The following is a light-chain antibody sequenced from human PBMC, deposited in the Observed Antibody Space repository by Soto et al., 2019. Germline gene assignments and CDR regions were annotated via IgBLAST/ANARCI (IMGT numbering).Light chain of an antibody. CDR2: EVS. Sequence: LTQPPSASGSPGQSVTISCTGTSSDVGGYDYVSWYQQHPGKAPKLMIFEVSKRPSGVPDRFSGSKSGNTASLTVSGLQAEDEADYYCSSYAGNTKGVFGTGTKVTVL. J-gene: IGLJ1*01. CDR3: SSYAGNTKGV. V-gene: IGLV2-8*01. CDR1: SSDVGGYDY.